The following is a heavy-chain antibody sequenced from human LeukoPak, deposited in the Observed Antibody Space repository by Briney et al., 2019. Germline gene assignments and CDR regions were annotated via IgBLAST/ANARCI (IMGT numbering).Heavy chain of an antibody. D-gene: IGHD3-10*01. CDR1: GYTFTGHY. V-gene: IGHV1-2*06. J-gene: IGHJ4*02. Sequence: GASVKVSCKASGYTFTGHYMHWVRQAPGPGLEWTGRINPNSGDTTYAQKFQGRVTMTRDTSISTAYMELSRLRSDDTAVYYCARGPYVLLWFGEAVYWGQGTLVTVSS. CDR2: INPNSGDT. CDR3: ARGPYVLLWFGEAVY.